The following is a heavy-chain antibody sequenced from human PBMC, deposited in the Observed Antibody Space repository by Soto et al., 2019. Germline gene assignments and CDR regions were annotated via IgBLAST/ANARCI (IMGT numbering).Heavy chain of an antibody. V-gene: IGHV4-34*01. Sequence: SETLSLTCAVYGGSFSGYYWSWIRQPPGKGLEWIGEINHSGSTNYNPSLKSRVTISVDTSKNQFSLKLSSVTAADTAVHYCARELYGDYWFDPWGQETLVTVSS. D-gene: IGHD4-17*01. CDR1: GGSFSGYY. CDR2: INHSGST. CDR3: ARELYGDYWFDP. J-gene: IGHJ5*01.